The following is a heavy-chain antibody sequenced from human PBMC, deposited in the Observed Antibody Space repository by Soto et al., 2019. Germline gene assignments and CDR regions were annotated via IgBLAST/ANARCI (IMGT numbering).Heavy chain of an antibody. CDR2: ISPYNGTT. CDR3: ARDGERDTGLNFYYYLHGMDA. Sequence: GASVKVSCKASGYTFTTYGISWVRQAPGQGLEWMGWISPYNGTTKYAEKFQGEMTMTTDTATITAYMDLRSLRSDETAVYYCARDGERDTGLNFYYYLHGMDAWGQGTRVTVSS. V-gene: IGHV1-18*04. D-gene: IGHD1-1*01. CDR1: GYTFTTYG. J-gene: IGHJ6*02.